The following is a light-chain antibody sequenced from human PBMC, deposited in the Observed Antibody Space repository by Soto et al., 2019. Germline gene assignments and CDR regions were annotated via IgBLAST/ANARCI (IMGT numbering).Light chain of an antibody. CDR2: KAS. Sequence: DIQMPQSPSTLSGSLGDRFTITCLASQTISSWLAWYQQKPGKAPKLLIYKASTLKSGVPSRFSGSGSGTGFTLTISSLQPDDFATYYCQHYNSYSETFGQGTKVDI. J-gene: IGKJ1*01. CDR1: QTISSW. V-gene: IGKV1-5*03. CDR3: QHYNSYSET.